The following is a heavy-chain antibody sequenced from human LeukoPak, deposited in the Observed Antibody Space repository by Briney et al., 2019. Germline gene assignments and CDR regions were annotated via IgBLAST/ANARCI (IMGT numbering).Heavy chain of an antibody. Sequence: GGSLRLSCAASGFTFSSYGMNWVRQAPGKGLEWVSYISSSGTTIYYADSVKGRFTISRDNAKNSLYLQMNSLRAEDTAVYYCARGGYCSSSICYSLNAFDIWGQGTMFTVSS. CDR3: ARGGYCSSSICYSLNAFDI. D-gene: IGHD2-2*01. V-gene: IGHV3-48*03. CDR2: ISSSGTTI. CDR1: GFTFSSYG. J-gene: IGHJ3*02.